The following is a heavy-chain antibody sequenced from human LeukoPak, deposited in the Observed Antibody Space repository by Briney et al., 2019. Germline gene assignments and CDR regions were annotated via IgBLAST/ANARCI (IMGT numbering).Heavy chain of an antibody. CDR2: ISAYNGNT. D-gene: IGHD6-19*01. CDR3: ARDHRTMASTYYYYMDV. CDR1: GYTFTSYG. J-gene: IGHJ6*03. V-gene: IGHV1-18*01. Sequence: ASVKVSCKASGYTFTSYGISWVRQAPGQGLEWMGWISAYNGNTNYAQKLQGRVTMTTDTSTSTAYMELRSLRSDDTAVYYCARDHRTMASTYYYYMDVWGKGTTVTVSS.